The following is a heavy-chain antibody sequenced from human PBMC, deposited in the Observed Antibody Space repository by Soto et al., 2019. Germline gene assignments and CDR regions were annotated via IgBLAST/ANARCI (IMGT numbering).Heavy chain of an antibody. Sequence: PGGSLRLSCAASGFNFSSFDMSWVRQAPGRGLDSVSAISGSGGSTYYADSVRGRFSVYKDKSRNTLYLQMDNLRVEDTAIYRCAKDVRYSSSWYSLDSWGQGTLVTVSS. D-gene: IGHD6-13*01. CDR3: AKDVRYSSSWYSLDS. J-gene: IGHJ4*02. CDR1: GFNFSSFD. V-gene: IGHV3-23*01. CDR2: ISGSGGST.